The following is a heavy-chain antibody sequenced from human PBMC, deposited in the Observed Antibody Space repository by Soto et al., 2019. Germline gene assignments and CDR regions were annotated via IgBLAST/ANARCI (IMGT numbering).Heavy chain of an antibody. D-gene: IGHD3-22*01. Sequence: GSLRLSCAASGFTFSSYAMSWVRQAPGKGLEWVSAISGSGGSTYYADSVKGRFTISRDNSKNTLYLQMNSLRAEDTAVYYCAKDPIDYYDSIGYYGAAFDIWGQGTMVTVSS. CDR1: GFTFSSYA. V-gene: IGHV3-23*01. CDR2: ISGSGGST. J-gene: IGHJ3*02. CDR3: AKDPIDYYDSIGYYGAAFDI.